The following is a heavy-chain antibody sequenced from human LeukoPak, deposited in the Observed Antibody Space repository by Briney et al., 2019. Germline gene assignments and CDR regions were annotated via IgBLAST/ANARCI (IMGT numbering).Heavy chain of an antibody. CDR3: ARSYYYDSSGYYERANWFDP. CDR1: GGSISPNL. Sequence: SETLSLTCTVSGGSISPNLWSWIRQPPGKGLEWIGYIQYSGNTHYNPSLESRVTISVDTSKNQVSLKLSSVTAADTAVYYCARSYYYDSSGYYERANWFDPWGQGTLVTVSS. D-gene: IGHD3-22*01. J-gene: IGHJ5*02. V-gene: IGHV4-59*08. CDR2: IQYSGNT.